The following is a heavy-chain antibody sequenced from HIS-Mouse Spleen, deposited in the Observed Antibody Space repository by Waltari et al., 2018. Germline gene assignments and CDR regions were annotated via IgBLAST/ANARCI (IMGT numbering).Heavy chain of an antibody. J-gene: IGHJ4*02. Sequence: QVQLQQWGAGLLKPSETLSLTCAVYGGSFSGYYWSWIRQPPGTGLEWLGELNHSGRTNSNPSLKSLVTISVDTSKNQFSLKLSSVTAADTAVYYCAGERFYRSYYLLDYWGQGTLVTVSS. D-gene: IGHD1-26*01. CDR2: LNHSGRT. CDR3: AGERFYRSYYLLDY. CDR1: GGSFSGYY. V-gene: IGHV4-34*01.